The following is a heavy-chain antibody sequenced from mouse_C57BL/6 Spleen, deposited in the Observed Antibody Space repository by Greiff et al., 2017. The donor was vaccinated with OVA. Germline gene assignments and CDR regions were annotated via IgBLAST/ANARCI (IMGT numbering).Heavy chain of an antibody. V-gene: IGHV1-52*01. CDR3: ARDYYGSSDFDY. D-gene: IGHD1-1*01. Sequence: AQLQQPGAELVRPGSSVKLSCKASGYTFTSYWMHWVKQRPIQGLEWIGNIDPSDSETHYNQKFKDKATLTVDKSSSTAYMQLSSLTSEDSAVYYCARDYYGSSDFDYWGQGTTLTVSS. CDR1: GYTFTSYW. CDR2: IDPSDSET. J-gene: IGHJ2*01.